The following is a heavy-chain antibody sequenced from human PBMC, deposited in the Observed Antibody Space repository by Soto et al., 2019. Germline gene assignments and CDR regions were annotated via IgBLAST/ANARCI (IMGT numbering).Heavy chain of an antibody. CDR1: GFTFSSYS. D-gene: IGHD6-25*01. J-gene: IGHJ6*02. V-gene: IGHV3-48*02. CDR3: ARDRSGWTLVYYYYGMDV. Sequence: GGSLRLSCAASGFTFSSYSMNWVRQAPGKGLEWVSYISSSSTIYYADSVKGRFTISRDNAKNSLYLQMNSLRDEDTAVYYCARDRSGWTLVYYYYGMDVWGQGTTVTVSS. CDR2: ISSSSTI.